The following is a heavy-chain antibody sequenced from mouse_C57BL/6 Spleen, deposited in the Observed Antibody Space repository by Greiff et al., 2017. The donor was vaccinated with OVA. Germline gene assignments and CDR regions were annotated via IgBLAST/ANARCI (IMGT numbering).Heavy chain of an antibody. CDR3: AKNWAAMDY. D-gene: IGHD4-1*01. CDR2: ISSGSSTI. J-gene: IGHJ4*01. Sequence: EVHLVVSGGGLVKPGGSLKLSCAASGFTFSDYGMHWVRQAPEKGLEWVAYISSGSSTIYYADTVKGRFTISRDNAKNTLFLQMTSLRSEDTAMYYCAKNWAAMDYWGQGTSVTVSS. CDR1: GFTFSDYG. V-gene: IGHV5-17*01.